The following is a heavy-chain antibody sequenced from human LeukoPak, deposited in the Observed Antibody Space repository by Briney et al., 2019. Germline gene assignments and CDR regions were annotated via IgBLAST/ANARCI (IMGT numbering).Heavy chain of an antibody. CDR3: ARSYYYGSGSYSFLSWFDP. CDR1: GGTFSSYA. D-gene: IGHD3-10*01. J-gene: IGHJ5*02. Sequence: ASVKVSCKASGGTFSSYAISWVRQAPGQGLEWMGGIIPIFGTANYAQKFQDRVTMTTDTSTSTAYMELRRLRSDDTAVYYCARSYYYGSGSYSFLSWFDPWGQGTLVTVSS. CDR2: IIPIFGTA. V-gene: IGHV1-69*05.